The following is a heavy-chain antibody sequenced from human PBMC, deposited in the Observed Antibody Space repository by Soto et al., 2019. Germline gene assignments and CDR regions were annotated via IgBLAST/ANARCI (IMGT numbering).Heavy chain of an antibody. D-gene: IGHD6-13*01. Sequence: PGESLKISCKGSGYTFTDYWIGWVRQATGKGMEWVSAIGTAGDTYYPGSVKGRFTISRENAKNSLYLQMNSLRAGDTAVYYCARLGSSSYYYGMDVWGQGTTVTVSS. CDR1: GYTFTDYW. CDR2: IGTAGDT. CDR3: ARLGSSSYYYGMDV. V-gene: IGHV3-13*01. J-gene: IGHJ6*02.